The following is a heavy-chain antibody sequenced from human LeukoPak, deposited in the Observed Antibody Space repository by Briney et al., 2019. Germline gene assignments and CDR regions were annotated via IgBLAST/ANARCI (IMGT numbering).Heavy chain of an antibody. CDR1: GSTFSSCA. Sequence: SVKLSCTASGSTFSSCAISWVREAPGPGLEWKGGIVPIFSTANYAQKFQGRVTITADESTSTAYVELSSLRSEDTAVYYCARGVPAAPPDYCGQGTLVTASS. V-gene: IGHV1-69*13. D-gene: IGHD2-2*01. CDR3: ARGVPAAPPDY. J-gene: IGHJ4*02. CDR2: IVPIFSTA.